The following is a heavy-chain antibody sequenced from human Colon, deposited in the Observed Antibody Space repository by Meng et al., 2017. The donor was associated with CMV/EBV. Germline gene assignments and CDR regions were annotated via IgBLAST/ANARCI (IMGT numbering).Heavy chain of an antibody. Sequence: GESLKISCVVYGFDFSSYWLNWVRQAPGKGLEWVASIKEDGSDKYYLDSVKGRFTISRDNAKNSLYMQMNSLRAEDTAVYYCARDRTREYKLLRQRLKRDDYGFDVWGQGTLVTVSS. CDR2: IKEDGSDK. D-gene: IGHD5-12*01. CDR3: ARDRTREYKLLRQRLKRDDYGFDV. V-gene: IGHV3-7*01. J-gene: IGHJ5*02. CDR1: GFDFSSYW.